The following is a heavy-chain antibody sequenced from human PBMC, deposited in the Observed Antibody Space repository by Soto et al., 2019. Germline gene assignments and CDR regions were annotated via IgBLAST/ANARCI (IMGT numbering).Heavy chain of an antibody. D-gene: IGHD1-26*01. J-gene: IGHJ6*02. V-gene: IGHV3-30-3*01. CDR3: ARDTRNQWRNSGSYRVYYYGMDV. CDR1: GFTFSSYA. CDR2: ISYDGSNK. Sequence: PGGSLRLSCAASGFTFSSYAMHWVRQAPGKGLEWVAVISYDGSNKYYADSVKGRFTISRDNSKNTLYLQMNSLRAEDTAVYYCARDTRNQWRNSGSYRVYYYGMDVWGQGTTVTVSS.